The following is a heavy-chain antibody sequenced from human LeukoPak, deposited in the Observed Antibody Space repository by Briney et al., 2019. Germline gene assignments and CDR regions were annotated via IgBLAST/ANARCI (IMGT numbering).Heavy chain of an antibody. Sequence: GGTLRLSCAASGFTVSSNYMSWVRQAPAKGLEWVSVIYSGGSTYYADSVKGRFTISRDNSKNTLYLQMNSLRAEDTAVYYCASSASAAYYFDYWGQGTLVTVSS. V-gene: IGHV3-53*01. CDR1: GFTVSSNY. J-gene: IGHJ4*02. CDR2: IYSGGST. CDR3: ASSASAAYYFDY.